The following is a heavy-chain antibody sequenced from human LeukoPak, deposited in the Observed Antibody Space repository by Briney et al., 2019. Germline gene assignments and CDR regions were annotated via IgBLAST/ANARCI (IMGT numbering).Heavy chain of an antibody. CDR3: AKDRTDIVVVVAATPVGWFGP. D-gene: IGHD2-15*01. CDR1: GFTFSSYA. CDR2: ISGSGGST. V-gene: IGHV3-23*01. Sequence: PGGSLRLSCAASGFTFSSYAMSWVRQAPGKGLEWVSAISGSGGSTYYADSVKGRFTISRDNSKNTLYLQMNSLRAEDTAVYYCAKDRTDIVVVVAATPVGWFGPWGQGTLVTVSS. J-gene: IGHJ5*02.